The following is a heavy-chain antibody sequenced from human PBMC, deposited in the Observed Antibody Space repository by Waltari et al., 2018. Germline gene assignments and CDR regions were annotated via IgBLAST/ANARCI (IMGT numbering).Heavy chain of an antibody. J-gene: IGHJ6*02. D-gene: IGHD3-10*01. CDR1: GGSVSSGSYY. Sequence: QVQLQESGPGLVKPSETLSLTCTVSGGSVSSGSYYWSWIRQPPGKGLEWIGYIYYSGSTNYNPSLKSRVTISVDTSKNQFSLKLSSVTAADTAVYYCARDRYYYGSGVYYYYGMDVWGQGP. CDR3: ARDRYYYGSGVYYYYGMDV. V-gene: IGHV4-61*01. CDR2: IYYSGST.